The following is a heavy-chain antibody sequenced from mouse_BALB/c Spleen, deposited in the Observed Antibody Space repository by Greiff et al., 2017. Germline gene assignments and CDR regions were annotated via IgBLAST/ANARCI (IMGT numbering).Heavy chain of an antibody. J-gene: IGHJ4*01. V-gene: IGHV1-5*01. CDR2: IYPGNSDT. Sequence: EVKLVESGTVLARPGASVKMSCKASGYSFTSYWMHWVKQRPGQGLEWIGAIYPGNSDTSYNQKFKGKAKLTAVTSASTAYMELSSLTNEDSAVYYCTRGANWDPYYAMDYWGQGTSVTVSS. CDR1: GYSFTSYW. D-gene: IGHD4-1*01. CDR3: TRGANWDPYYAMDY.